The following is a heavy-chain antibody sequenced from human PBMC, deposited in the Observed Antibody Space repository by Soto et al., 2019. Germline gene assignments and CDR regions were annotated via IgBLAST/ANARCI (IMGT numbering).Heavy chain of an antibody. Sequence: ASVKVSCKASGYTFTSYGISWVRQAPGQGLEWMGWISAYNGNTNYAQKLQGRVTMTTDTSTSTAYMELRSLRSDDTAVYYCARVRSPLFSYSSSSFEFDYWGQGTLVTVSS. J-gene: IGHJ4*02. CDR2: ISAYNGNT. CDR1: GYTFTSYG. CDR3: ARVRSPLFSYSSSSFEFDY. V-gene: IGHV1-18*01. D-gene: IGHD6-13*01.